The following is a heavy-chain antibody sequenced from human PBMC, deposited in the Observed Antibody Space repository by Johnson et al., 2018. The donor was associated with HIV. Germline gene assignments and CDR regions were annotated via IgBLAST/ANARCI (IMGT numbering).Heavy chain of an antibody. CDR2: IGTAGDT. CDR1: GFTFSSYA. V-gene: IGHV3-13*01. Sequence: VQLVESGGGVVQPGRSLRLSCAASGFTFSSYAMHWVRQATGKGLEWVSAIGTAGDTYYPGSVKGRFTITRENAKNSLYLQMNSLRAGDTAVYYCARGSGSYGDAFDIWGQGTLVTVSS. D-gene: IGHD1-26*01. J-gene: IGHJ3*02. CDR3: ARGSGSYGDAFDI.